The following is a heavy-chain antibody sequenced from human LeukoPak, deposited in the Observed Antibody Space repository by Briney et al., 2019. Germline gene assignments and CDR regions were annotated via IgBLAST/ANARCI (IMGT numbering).Heavy chain of an antibody. D-gene: IGHD3-10*01. Sequence: SETLSLTCAVYGGSFSGYYWSWIRQPPGKGLEWIGEINYSGSTNYNPSLKSRVTISVDTSKNQFSLKLSSVTAADTAVYYCARDYYGSGSYYTRAPPRYYYGMDVWGQGTTVTVSS. CDR2: INYSGST. V-gene: IGHV4-34*01. CDR1: GGSFSGYY. J-gene: IGHJ6*02. CDR3: ARDYYGSGSYYTRAPPRYYYGMDV.